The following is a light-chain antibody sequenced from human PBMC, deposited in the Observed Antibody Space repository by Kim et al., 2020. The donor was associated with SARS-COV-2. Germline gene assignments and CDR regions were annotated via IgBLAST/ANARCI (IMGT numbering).Light chain of an antibody. CDR1: QSVSSN. Sequence: EVVMTQSTATLSVSPGERATLSCTASQSVSSNLAWYQQKPGQAPRLLISDASTRATGIPARFSGGGSGTDFTLTISSLQSEDFAVYYCQQYNKWPRTFGQGTKVDIK. J-gene: IGKJ1*01. CDR2: DAS. V-gene: IGKV3-15*01. CDR3: QQYNKWPRT.